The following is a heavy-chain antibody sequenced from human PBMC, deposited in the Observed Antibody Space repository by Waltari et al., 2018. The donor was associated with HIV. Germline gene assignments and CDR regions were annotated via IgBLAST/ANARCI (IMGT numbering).Heavy chain of an antibody. CDR2: IKQDGSEK. CDR3: ALDLKDYDFWSPVDV. D-gene: IGHD3-3*01. Sequence: EVQLVEYGGGLVQPGGSWRLSCDASGLPFSTYWMNWVRQAPGRGLELTANIKQDGSEKSSADSVNGRFTVTRDNNTKSLYLQMSHLRAEDTAVYYCALDLKDYDFWSPVDVWGQGTTVTVSS. CDR1: GLPFSTYW. J-gene: IGHJ6*02. V-gene: IGHV3-7*01.